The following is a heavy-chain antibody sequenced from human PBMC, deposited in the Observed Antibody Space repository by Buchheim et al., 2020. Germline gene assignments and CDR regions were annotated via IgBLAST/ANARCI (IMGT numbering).Heavy chain of an antibody. J-gene: IGHJ6*02. D-gene: IGHD2-2*01. CDR1: GFTFNNYA. Sequence: EVQLLESGGGLVQPGGSLRLSCAASGFTFNNYAMNWVRPVPGKGVEWVSGIIGSGSRTYYADSVKGRLTIPRDNSKGRLYLQMNSLRAEDTAVYYCAKGGYCSSSDCYRAYYYYNMDAWGQGTT. V-gene: IGHV3-23*01. CDR3: AKGGYCSSSDCYRAYYYYNMDA. CDR2: IIGSGSRT.